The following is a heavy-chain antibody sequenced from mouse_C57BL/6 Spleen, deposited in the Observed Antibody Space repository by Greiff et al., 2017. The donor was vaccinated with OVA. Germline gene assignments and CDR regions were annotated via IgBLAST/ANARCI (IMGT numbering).Heavy chain of an antibody. D-gene: IGHD1-1*01. V-gene: IGHV5-4*01. CDR2: ISDGGSYT. Sequence: EVQGVESGGGLVKPGGSLKLSCAASGFTFSSYAMSWVRQTPEKRLEWVATISDGGSYTYYPDNVKGRFTISRDNAKNNLYLQMSHLKSEDTAMYYCARDRGLHYYGSSYPFDYWGQGTTLTVSS. J-gene: IGHJ2*01. CDR3: ARDRGLHYYGSSYPFDY. CDR1: GFTFSSYA.